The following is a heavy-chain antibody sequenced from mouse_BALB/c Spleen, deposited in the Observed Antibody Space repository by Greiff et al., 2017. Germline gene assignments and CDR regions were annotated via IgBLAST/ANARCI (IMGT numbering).Heavy chain of an antibody. CDR2: ISSGSSTI. D-gene: IGHD2-14*01. V-gene: IGHV5-17*02. CDR1: GFTFSSFG. J-gene: IGHJ3*01. Sequence: EVKVVESGGGLVQPGGSRKLSCAASGFTFSSFGMHWVRQAPEKGLEWVAYISSGSSTIYYADTVKGRFTISRDNPKNTLFLQMTSLRSEDTAMYYCASAYYRYDRAWFAYWGQGTLVTVSA. CDR3: ASAYYRYDRAWFAY.